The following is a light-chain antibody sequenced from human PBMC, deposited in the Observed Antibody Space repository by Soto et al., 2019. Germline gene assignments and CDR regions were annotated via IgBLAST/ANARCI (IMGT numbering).Light chain of an antibody. CDR1: SSNIGINY. V-gene: IGLV1-51*01. CDR2: DDD. J-gene: IGLJ2*01. Sequence: QSVLTQPPSVSAAPGQKVTLSCSGSSSNIGINYVSWYQQLPGTAPKLVIFDDDKRPSGIPDRFSAYKSGTSSILGITGLQTRDEGDYYCVTTDGSLSGGVVFGGGTKLTVL. CDR3: VTTDGSLSGGVV.